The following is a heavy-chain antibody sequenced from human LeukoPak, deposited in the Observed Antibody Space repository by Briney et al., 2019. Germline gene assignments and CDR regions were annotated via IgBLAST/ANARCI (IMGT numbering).Heavy chain of an antibody. D-gene: IGHD3-10*01. CDR1: GGSISSGGYY. CDR2: IYYSGST. CDR3: ARDGVTMVRGSIVD. V-gene: IGHV4-31*03. J-gene: IGHJ4*02. Sequence: SETLSLTCTVSGGSISSGGYYWSWIRQHPGKGLEWIGYIYYSGSTYYNPSLKSRVTISVDTSKNQFSLKLSSVTAADTAVYYCARDGVTMVRGSIVDWGQGTLVTVSS.